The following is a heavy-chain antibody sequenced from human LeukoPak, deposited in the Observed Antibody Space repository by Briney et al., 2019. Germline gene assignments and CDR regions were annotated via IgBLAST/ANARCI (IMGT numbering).Heavy chain of an antibody. V-gene: IGHV1-8*01. Sequence: ASVNVSCKASGYTFTSYDINWVRQATGQGLEWVGWMNPNSGNTGYAQKFQGRVTMTRNTSISTAYMELSSLRSEDTAVYYCASLLGYSYGFIPFDPWGQGTLVTVSS. J-gene: IGHJ5*02. CDR3: ASLLGYSYGFIPFDP. CDR2: MNPNSGNT. D-gene: IGHD5-18*01. CDR1: GYTFTSYD.